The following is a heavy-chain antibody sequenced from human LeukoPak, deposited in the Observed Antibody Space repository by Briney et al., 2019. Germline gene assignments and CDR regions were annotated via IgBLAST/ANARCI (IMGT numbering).Heavy chain of an antibody. D-gene: IGHD3-22*01. CDR3: ASGLGYYYDSSGYYYGGVY. J-gene: IGHJ4*02. V-gene: IGHV3-30-3*01. CDR2: ISYDGSNK. CDR1: GFTFSSYA. Sequence: PGGSLRLSCAASGFTFSSYAMHWVRQAPGKGLEWVAVISYDGSNKYYADSVKGRFTISRDNSKNTLYLQMNSLRAEDTAVYYCASGLGYYYDSSGYYYGGVYWGQGTLVTVSS.